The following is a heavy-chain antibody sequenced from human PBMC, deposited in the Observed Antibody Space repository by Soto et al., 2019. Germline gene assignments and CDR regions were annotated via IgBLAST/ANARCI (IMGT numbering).Heavy chain of an antibody. CDR3: ARDLFVLGRDGYKGPRY. V-gene: IGHV1-18*04. D-gene: IGHD2-8*02. CDR2: ISAYNGNT. CDR1: GYTFPSYG. J-gene: IGHJ4*02. Sequence: GASVKVSCKASGYTFPSYGISWVRQAPGQGLEWMGWISAYNGNTNYAQKLQGRVTMTTDTSTSTAYMELRSLRSDDTAVYYCARDLFVLGRDGYKGPRYWGQGTLVTVSS.